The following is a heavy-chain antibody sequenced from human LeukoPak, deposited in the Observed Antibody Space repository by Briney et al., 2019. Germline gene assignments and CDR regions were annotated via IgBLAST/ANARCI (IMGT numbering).Heavy chain of an antibody. CDR2: ISSSGSTI. D-gene: IGHD2-15*01. V-gene: IGHV3-11*04. CDR3: ARDLGYCSGGSCYSYGMDV. CDR1: GFTFSDYY. Sequence: GGSLRLSCAASGFTFSDYYMSWIRQAPGKGLEWVSYISSSGSTIYYADSVKGRFTISRDNAKNSLYLQMNSLRAEDTAVYYCARDLGYCSGGSCYSYGMDVWGQGTTVTVSS. J-gene: IGHJ6*02.